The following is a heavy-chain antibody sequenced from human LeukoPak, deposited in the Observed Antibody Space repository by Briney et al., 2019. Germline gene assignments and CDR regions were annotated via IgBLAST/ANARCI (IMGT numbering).Heavy chain of an antibody. Sequence: GGSLRLSCAASGFSISSVSMNWVRQAPGKGLEWVSYISSSGSTIYYADSVKGRFTISRDNAKNSLYLQMNSLRAEDTAVYYCAELGITVIGGVWGKGTTVTISS. J-gene: IGHJ6*04. V-gene: IGHV3-48*04. CDR2: ISSSGSTI. D-gene: IGHD3-10*02. CDR1: GFSISSVS. CDR3: AELGITVIGGV.